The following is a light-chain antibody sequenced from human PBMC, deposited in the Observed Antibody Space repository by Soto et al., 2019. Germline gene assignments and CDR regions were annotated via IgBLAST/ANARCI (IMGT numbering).Light chain of an antibody. CDR1: SSNIGSNY. Sequence: QLVLTQPPSVSAAPGQKVTISCSGSSSNIGSNYVSWYQQLPGTAPKLLIYDDNKRPLGIPDRFSGSKSGTSATLGITGLQTGDEADYYCGTWDSSLSAGVFGGGTKLTVL. J-gene: IGLJ2*01. V-gene: IGLV1-51*01. CDR2: DDN. CDR3: GTWDSSLSAGV.